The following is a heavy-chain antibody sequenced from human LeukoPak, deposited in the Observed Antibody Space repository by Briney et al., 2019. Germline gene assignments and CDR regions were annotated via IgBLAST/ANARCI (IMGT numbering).Heavy chain of an antibody. V-gene: IGHV4-31*03. CDR3: ARGPRYYGSGSYYNSLYYFDY. CDR1: GGSISSGGYY. Sequence: SETLSLTCTVSGGSISSGGYYWRWIRQHPGKGLEWIGYIYYSGSTYYNPSLKSRVTISVDTSKNQFSLKLSSVTAADTAVYYCARGPRYYGSGSYYNSLYYFDYWGQGTLVTVSS. J-gene: IGHJ4*02. D-gene: IGHD3-10*01. CDR2: IYYSGST.